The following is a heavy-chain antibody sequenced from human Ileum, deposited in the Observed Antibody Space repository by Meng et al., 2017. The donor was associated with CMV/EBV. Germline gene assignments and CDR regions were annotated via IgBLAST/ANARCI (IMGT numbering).Heavy chain of an antibody. CDR3: ARPPVRMLDY. V-gene: IGHV3-7*01. CDR1: GFTFSSSW. CDR2: INQDGTIE. D-gene: IGHD2-15*01. J-gene: IGHJ4*02. Sequence: GGSLRLSCAVSGFTFSSSWMTWVRQAPGRGLEWVANINQDGTIEQYVDSVKGRFTVSRDNAKNSLFLQMNSLRAEDTAVYYCARPPVRMLDYWGQGTLVTVSS.